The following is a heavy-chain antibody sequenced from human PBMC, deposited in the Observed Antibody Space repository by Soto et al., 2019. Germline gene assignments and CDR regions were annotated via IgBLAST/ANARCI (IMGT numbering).Heavy chain of an antibody. D-gene: IGHD3-10*01. Sequence: GGSLRLSCAASGFTFSSYGMHWVRQAPGKGLEWVAVISYDGSNKYYADSVKGRFTISRDNSKNTLYLQMNSLRAEDTAVYYCAKTGSGTMVRGAMPYYYYYMDVWGKGTTVTVSS. CDR1: GFTFSSYG. CDR2: ISYDGSNK. J-gene: IGHJ6*03. V-gene: IGHV3-30*18. CDR3: AKTGSGTMVRGAMPYYYYYMDV.